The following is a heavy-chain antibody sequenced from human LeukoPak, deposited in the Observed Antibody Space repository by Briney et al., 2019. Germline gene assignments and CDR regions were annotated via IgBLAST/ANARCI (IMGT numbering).Heavy chain of an antibody. CDR1: GFTFSSYW. Sequence: PGGSLRLSCAASGFTFSSYWMHWVRQAPGKGLEWVANIKQDGTEKLYVDSVKGRFTISRDNAKNSLYLQMNSLRAEDTAVYFCAGGRGWLVDYWGQGTRVTVSS. V-gene: IGHV3-7*01. CDR2: IKQDGTEK. J-gene: IGHJ4*02. D-gene: IGHD3-22*01. CDR3: AGGRGWLVDY.